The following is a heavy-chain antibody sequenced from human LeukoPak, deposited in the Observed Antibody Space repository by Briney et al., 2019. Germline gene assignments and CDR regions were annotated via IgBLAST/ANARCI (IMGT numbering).Heavy chain of an antibody. CDR1: GYTFTSSD. Sequence: ASVKVSCKASGYTFTSSDINWVRQATGQGLEWMGWMNPNSGNTGYAQKFQGRVTMTRDTSISTAYMELSSLRSEDTAVYYCARVIGYCSGGSCYSEKPDYWGQGTLVTVSS. V-gene: IGHV1-8*01. CDR3: ARVIGYCSGGSCYSEKPDY. J-gene: IGHJ4*02. CDR2: MNPNSGNT. D-gene: IGHD2-15*01.